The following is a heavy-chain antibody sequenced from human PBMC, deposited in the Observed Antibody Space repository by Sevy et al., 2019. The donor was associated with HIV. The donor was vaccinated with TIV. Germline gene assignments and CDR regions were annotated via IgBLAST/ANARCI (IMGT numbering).Heavy chain of an antibody. CDR1: GFISSPYW. D-gene: IGHD3-22*01. CDR3: AKAGYYYDSSGYNWFDP. J-gene: IGHJ5*02. CDR2: INPDGSIT. V-gene: IGHV3-74*01. Sequence: GGSLRLSCTASGFISSPYWMHWVRQAPGKGLVRVSRINPDGSITSYADAVKGRFTISRDNAKNTLYLQMNSLRAEDTAVYYCAKAGYYYDSSGYNWFDPWSQGTLVTVSS.